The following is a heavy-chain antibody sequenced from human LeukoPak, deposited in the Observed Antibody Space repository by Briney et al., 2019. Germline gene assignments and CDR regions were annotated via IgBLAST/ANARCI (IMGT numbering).Heavy chain of an antibody. Sequence: ASVKVSCKASGGTFSSYAISWVRQAPGQGLEWMGGIIPIFGTANYAQKFQGRVTITADESTSTAYMELSSLSSEDTAVYYCARVMVAATHPDYWGQGTLVTVSS. D-gene: IGHD2-15*01. J-gene: IGHJ4*02. V-gene: IGHV1-69*13. CDR3: ARVMVAATHPDY. CDR1: GGTFSSYA. CDR2: IIPIFGTA.